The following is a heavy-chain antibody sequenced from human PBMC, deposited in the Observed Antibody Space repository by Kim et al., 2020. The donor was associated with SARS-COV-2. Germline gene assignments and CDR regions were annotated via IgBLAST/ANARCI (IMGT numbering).Heavy chain of an antibody. D-gene: IGHD2-21*02. V-gene: IGHV3-30-3*01. Sequence: GGSLRLSCAASGFTFSSYAMHWVRQAPGKGLEWVAVISYDGSNKYYADSVKGRFTISRDNSKNTLYLQMNSLRAEDTAVYYCARAAYCGGDCYYFDYWGQGTLVTVSS. J-gene: IGHJ4*02. CDR2: ISYDGSNK. CDR3: ARAAYCGGDCYYFDY. CDR1: GFTFSSYA.